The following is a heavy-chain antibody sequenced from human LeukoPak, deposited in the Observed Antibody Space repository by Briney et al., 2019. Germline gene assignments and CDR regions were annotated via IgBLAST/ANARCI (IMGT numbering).Heavy chain of an antibody. V-gene: IGHV4-59*01. J-gene: IGHJ4*02. D-gene: IGHD5-12*01. CDR2: MYYSGST. CDR3: ARDRYGGYGGFDY. CDR1: GGSISSYY. Sequence: SETLSLTCAVSGGSISSYYWSWIRQPPGKGLEWIGYMYYSGSTNYNPSLKSRVTISVDTSKNQFSLKLRSVTAADTAVYYCARDRYGGYGGFDYWGQGTLVTVSS.